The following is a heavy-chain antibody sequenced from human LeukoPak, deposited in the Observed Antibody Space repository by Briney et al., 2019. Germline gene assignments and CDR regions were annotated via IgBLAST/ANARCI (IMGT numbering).Heavy chain of an antibody. CDR1: GFSFTTYW. D-gene: IGHD3-10*01. CDR3: ARDPYYYGSGSPDY. J-gene: IGHJ4*02. CDR2: IKQDGTEK. Sequence: GGSLRLSCGASGFSFTTYWMAWVRQAPGKGLEWVANIKQDGTEKYYVDSVKGRFTISRDYARNSLYLQLNSLRAEDTAVYYCARDPYYYGSGSPDYWGQGTLVTVSS. V-gene: IGHV3-7*01.